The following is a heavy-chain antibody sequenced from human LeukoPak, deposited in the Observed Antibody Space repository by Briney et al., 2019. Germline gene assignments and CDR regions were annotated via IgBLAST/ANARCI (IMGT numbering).Heavy chain of an antibody. J-gene: IGHJ5*02. CDR1: GYTFTSYD. D-gene: IGHD2-2*01. CDR3: ARGLGGYCSSTSCHGPWFDP. V-gene: IGHV1-8*01. CDR2: MNPNSGNT. Sequence: GASVKVSCKASGYTFTSYDINWVRQATGQGLEWMGWMNPNSGNTGYAQKFQGRVTKTRNTSISTAYMELSSLRSEDTAVYYCARGLGGYCSSTSCHGPWFDPWGQGTLVTVSS.